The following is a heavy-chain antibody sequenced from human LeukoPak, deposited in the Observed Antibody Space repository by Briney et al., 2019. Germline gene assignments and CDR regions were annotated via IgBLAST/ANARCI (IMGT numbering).Heavy chain of an antibody. J-gene: IGHJ5*02. CDR1: GYTFTGYY. CDR2: INPNSGGT. D-gene: IGHD5-12*01. CDR3: AKEQRGYSGYVVGSWFDP. Sequence: ASVKVSCKASGYTFTGYYMHWVRQAPGQGLEWMGWINPNSGGTNYAQKFQGRVTMTRDTSISTAYMELSRLRSDDTAVYYCAKEQRGYSGYVVGSWFDPWGQGTLVTVSS. V-gene: IGHV1-2*02.